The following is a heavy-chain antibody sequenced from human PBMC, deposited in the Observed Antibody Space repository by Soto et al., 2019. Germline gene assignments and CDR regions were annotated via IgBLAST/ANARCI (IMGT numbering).Heavy chain of an antibody. J-gene: IGHJ3*02. V-gene: IGHV1-69*01. CDR3: ARGVTANYMGGDAFAI. CDR1: GGSFSSYM. D-gene: IGHD4-4*01. Sequence: QVLLVQSGAEVKKPGSSVKVSCQAAGGSFSSYMVSWVRQAPGQGLDYMGGIMPVFGTPTYTEKFPGRVTITADESTGTDYLELTSLKSDDTAVYYCARGVTANYMGGDAFAIWGQGTLVAVSS. CDR2: IMPVFGTP.